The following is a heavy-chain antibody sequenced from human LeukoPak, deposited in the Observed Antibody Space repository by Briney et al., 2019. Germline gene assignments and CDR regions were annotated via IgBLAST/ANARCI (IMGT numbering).Heavy chain of an antibody. J-gene: IGHJ4*02. V-gene: IGHV3-21*01. CDR1: GFTVSNNY. Sequence: GGSLRLSCAASGFTVSNNYMSWVRQAPGKGLEWVSSISSSSSYIYYADSVKGRFTISRDNAKNSLYLQMNSLRAEDTAVYYCARDYDFWSGYVDYWGQGTLVTVSS. CDR3: ARDYDFWSGYVDY. CDR2: ISSSSSYI. D-gene: IGHD3-3*01.